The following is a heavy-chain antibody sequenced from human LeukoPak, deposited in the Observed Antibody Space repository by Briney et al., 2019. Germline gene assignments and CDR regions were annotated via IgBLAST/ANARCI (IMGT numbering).Heavy chain of an antibody. Sequence: ASVKVPCKASGYTFTSYDINWVRQATGQGLEWMGWMNPNSGNTGYAQKFQGRVTITRNTSISTAYMELSSLRSEDTAVYYCARGMGTYYYGSGSYFSYYYMDVWGKGTTVTVSS. CDR2: MNPNSGNT. CDR3: ARGMGTYYYGSGSYFSYYYMDV. V-gene: IGHV1-8*03. D-gene: IGHD3-10*01. CDR1: GYTFTSYD. J-gene: IGHJ6*03.